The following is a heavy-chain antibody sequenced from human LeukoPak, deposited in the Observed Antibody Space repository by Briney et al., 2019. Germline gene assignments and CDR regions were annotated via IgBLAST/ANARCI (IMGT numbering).Heavy chain of an antibody. V-gene: IGHV3-21*01. Sequence: GGSLRLSCAASGFTFSSYSINWVGQAPGKGLDWVSSISSSSSYIYYADSVKGRFTISRDNAKNSLYLQMNSLRAEDTAVYYCARVVVPAAIKVADYWGQGTLVTVSS. D-gene: IGHD2-2*01. J-gene: IGHJ4*02. CDR3: ARVVVPAAIKVADY. CDR2: ISSSSSYI. CDR1: GFTFSSYS.